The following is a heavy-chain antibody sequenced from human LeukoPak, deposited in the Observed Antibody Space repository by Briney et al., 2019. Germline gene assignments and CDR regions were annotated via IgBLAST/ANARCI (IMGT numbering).Heavy chain of an antibody. J-gene: IGHJ4*02. CDR3: AKGGHYSWSLRPFDY. D-gene: IGHD4-11*01. CDR1: GYSISTGYY. CDR2: FYHGGST. Sequence: SETLSLTCTVSGYSISTGYYWDWIRQPPGKGLEWIGTFYHGGSTYYNPSLKSRVTISVDTSKNQFSLKLSSVTAADTAVYYCAKGGHYSWSLRPFDYWGQGTLVTVSS. V-gene: IGHV4-38-2*02.